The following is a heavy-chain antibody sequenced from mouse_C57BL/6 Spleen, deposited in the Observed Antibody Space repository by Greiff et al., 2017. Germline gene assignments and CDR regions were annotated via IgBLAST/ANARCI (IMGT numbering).Heavy chain of an antibody. Sequence: QVTLQVSGPGLLQSSQTLSLTCSFSGFSLSTSGMGVSWIRQPSGKGLEWLAHIYWDDDKRYNPSLKSRRTISKDTSRNPVFLKITSVDTADTATYYCARGLAHGYFDVWGTGTTVTVSS. D-gene: IGHD6-1*01. CDR1: GFSLSTSGMG. J-gene: IGHJ1*03. V-gene: IGHV8-12*01. CDR2: IYWDDDK. CDR3: ARGLAHGYFDV.